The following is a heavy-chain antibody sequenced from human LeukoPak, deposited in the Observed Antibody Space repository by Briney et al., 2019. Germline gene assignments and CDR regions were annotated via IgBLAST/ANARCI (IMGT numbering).Heavy chain of an antibody. CDR2: INPNSGGT. Sequence: ASVKVSCKASGYTFTGYYMHWVRQAPGQGLEWMGWINPNSGGTNYAQKFQGRVTMTRDTSISTAYMELSRLRSDDTAVYYCARDLWFGELLLGRGWIDPWGQGTLVTVSS. D-gene: IGHD3-10*01. CDR1: GYTFTGYY. V-gene: IGHV1-2*02. J-gene: IGHJ5*02. CDR3: ARDLWFGELLLGRGWIDP.